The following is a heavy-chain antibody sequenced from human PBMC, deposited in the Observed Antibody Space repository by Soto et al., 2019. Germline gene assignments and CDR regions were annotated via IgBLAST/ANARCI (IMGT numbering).Heavy chain of an antibody. V-gene: IGHV4-31*03. CDR2: IYYSGST. CDR3: ARGGSYQTYFDY. D-gene: IGHD3-10*01. CDR1: GGSISSGGYY. Sequence: QVQLQESGPGLVKPSQTLSLTCTVSGGSISSGGYYWSWIRQHPGKGLEWIGYIYYSGSTYYNPSLKRRVTTSVDTSKNQFSLKRSSVTAADTAVYYCARGGSYQTYFDYWGQGTLVTVSS. J-gene: IGHJ4*02.